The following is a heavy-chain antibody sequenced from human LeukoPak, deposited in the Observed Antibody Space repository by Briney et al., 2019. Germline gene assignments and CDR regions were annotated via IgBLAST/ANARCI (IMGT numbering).Heavy chain of an antibody. D-gene: IGHD6-13*01. J-gene: IGHJ6*02. CDR2: INPNSGGT. Sequence: ASVKVSCKASGYTFTGYYIHWVRQAPGQGLEWMGWINPNSGGTDYAQNFQGRVTMTGDTSISTAYMELSRLRSDDTAVYYCARERWQQLVSYYYYGMDVWGQGTTVTVSS. V-gene: IGHV1-2*02. CDR3: ARERWQQLVSYYYYGMDV. CDR1: GYTFTGYY.